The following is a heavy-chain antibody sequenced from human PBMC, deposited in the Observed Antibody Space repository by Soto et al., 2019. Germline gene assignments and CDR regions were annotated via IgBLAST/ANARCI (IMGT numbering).Heavy chain of an antibody. J-gene: IGHJ6*02. D-gene: IGHD2-2*03. CDR2: IYYSGST. CDR1: GFSVSSGDYY. Sequence: SETLSLTCTVSGFSVSSGDYYWSWIRQPPGKGLEWIGSIYYSGSTYYNPSLNSRVTISVDTSKNQFSLKLSSVTAADTAVYYCARLNGYCVSTNCHGYYGMDVWGQGTTITVSS. V-gene: IGHV4-39*01. CDR3: ARLNGYCVSTNCHGYYGMDV.